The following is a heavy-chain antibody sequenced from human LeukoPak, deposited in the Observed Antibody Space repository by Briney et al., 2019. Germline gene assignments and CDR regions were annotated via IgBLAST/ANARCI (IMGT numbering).Heavy chain of an antibody. J-gene: IGHJ3*01. CDR1: VDSISSYY. V-gene: IGHV4-59*13. CDR2: NYNGVST. CDR3: WRVAHRWVTII. Sequence: SEPLSLTCTVSVDSISSYYWRWVRQPPGKGLEWIGYNYNGVSTNYNPSLKSPVPNPEDQPQKHFFLTLTSVATADPAGCYFWRVAHRWVTIIRGQG. D-gene: IGHD3-3*01.